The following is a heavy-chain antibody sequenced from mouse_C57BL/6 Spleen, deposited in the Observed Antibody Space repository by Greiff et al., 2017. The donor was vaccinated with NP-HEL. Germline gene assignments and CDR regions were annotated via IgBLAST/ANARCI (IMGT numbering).Heavy chain of an antibody. Sequence: DVHLVESEGGLVQPGSSMKLSCTASGFTFSDYYMAWVRQVPEKGLEWVANINYDGSSTYYLDSLKSRFIISRDNAKNMLYLQMSSLKSEDTATYYCAREGGYAMDYWGQGTSVTVSS. J-gene: IGHJ4*01. CDR1: GFTFSDYY. CDR3: AREGGYAMDY. V-gene: IGHV5-16*01. CDR2: INYDGSST.